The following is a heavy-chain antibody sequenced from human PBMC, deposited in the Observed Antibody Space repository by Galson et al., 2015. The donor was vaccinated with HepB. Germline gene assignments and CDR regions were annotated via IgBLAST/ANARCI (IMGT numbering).Heavy chain of an antibody. D-gene: IGHD3-10*01. CDR2: SRDKAHGYST. CDR1: GFTFSDHY. Sequence: SLRLSCAVSGFTFSDHYMDWVRQAPGKGLEWVGRSRDKAHGYSTEYAESVKGRFTISRADSENSLYLQMDSLKTEDTAVYYCARDLYYYPSGNSGKRYRMDVWGQGTTVTVSS. CDR3: ARDLYYYPSGNSGKRYRMDV. V-gene: IGHV3-72*01. J-gene: IGHJ6*02.